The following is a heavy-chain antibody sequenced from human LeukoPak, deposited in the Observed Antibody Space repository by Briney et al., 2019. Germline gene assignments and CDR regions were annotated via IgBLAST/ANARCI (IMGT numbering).Heavy chain of an antibody. V-gene: IGHV1-18*01. CDR2: ISAYNGDT. CDR3: ARAVAGFSRWWHFDL. Sequence: GASVKVSCKASGYTFTSYGICWVRQAPGQGLEWMGWISAYNGDTNYAQNLQGRVTMTTDTSTSTAYMDLRSLRSDDTAVYYCARAVAGFSRWWHFDLWGRGTLVTVSS. J-gene: IGHJ2*01. D-gene: IGHD6-19*01. CDR1: GYTFTSYG.